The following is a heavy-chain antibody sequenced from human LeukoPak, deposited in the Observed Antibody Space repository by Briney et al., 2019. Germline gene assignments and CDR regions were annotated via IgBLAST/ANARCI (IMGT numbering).Heavy chain of an antibody. CDR3: ARVGYYDSSGYYDY. Sequence: SETLSLTCAVYGGSFSGYYWSWIRQPPGKGLEWIGEINHSGSTNYNPSLKSRVTISVDTSKNQFSLKLSSVTAADTAVYYCARVGYYDSSGYYDYWGQGTLVTVSS. CDR2: INHSGST. V-gene: IGHV4-34*01. D-gene: IGHD3-22*01. J-gene: IGHJ4*02. CDR1: GGSFSGYY.